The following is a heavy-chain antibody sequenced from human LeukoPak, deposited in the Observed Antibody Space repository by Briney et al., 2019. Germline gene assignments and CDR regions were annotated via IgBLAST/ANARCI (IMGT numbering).Heavy chain of an antibody. V-gene: IGHV4-39*01. J-gene: IGHJ4*02. CDR1: GGSISSSSNY. CDR3: ARRQFRTYYDFWSGDSYYFDY. Sequence: SETLSLTCTVSGGSISSSSNYWGWIRQPPGKGLEWIGSIYYSGSTYYNPSLKSRVTISVDTSKNQFSLKLSSVTAADTAVYYCARRQFRTYYDFWSGDSYYFDYWGQGTLVTVSS. D-gene: IGHD3-3*01. CDR2: IYYSGST.